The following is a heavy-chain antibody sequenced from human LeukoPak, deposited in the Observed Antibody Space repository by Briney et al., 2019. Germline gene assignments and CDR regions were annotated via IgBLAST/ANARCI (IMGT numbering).Heavy chain of an antibody. CDR1: GGSISSGGYY. Sequence: SQTLSLTCTVSGGSISSGGYYWSWIRQPPGKGLGWIGYIYHSGSTYYNPSLKSRVTISVDRSKNQFSLKLSSVTAADTAVYYCARSADSSGYPLSRFDYWGQGTLVTVSS. V-gene: IGHV4-30-2*01. D-gene: IGHD3-22*01. CDR3: ARSADSSGYPLSRFDY. J-gene: IGHJ4*02. CDR2: IYHSGST.